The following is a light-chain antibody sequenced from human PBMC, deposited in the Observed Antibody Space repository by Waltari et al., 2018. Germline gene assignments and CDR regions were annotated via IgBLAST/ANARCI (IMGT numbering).Light chain of an antibody. CDR1: RLRTYY. J-gene: IGLJ2*01. V-gene: IGLV3-19*01. CDR2: VKN. CDR3: NSRDTSGNHVV. Sequence: SSEMTQDPAVSVALGQTARITCQGDRLRTYYASWYQQKPGQAPVLVIYVKNNRTSGIPDRFSGSTSGNTASLTIRGAHAEDEADYYCNSRDTSGNHVVFGGGTKLTVL.